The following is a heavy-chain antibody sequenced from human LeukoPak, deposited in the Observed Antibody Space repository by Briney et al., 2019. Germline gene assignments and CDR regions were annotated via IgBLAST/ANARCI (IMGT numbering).Heavy chain of an antibody. D-gene: IGHD3-16*01. CDR1: GFTFDDYA. CDR3: AKDRGGASFYYFDY. J-gene: IGHJ4*02. V-gene: IGHV3-9*01. CDR2: ISWNSGSI. Sequence: GGSLRLSCAASGFTFDDYAMHWVRQAPGKGLEWVSGISWNSGSIGYADSVKGRFTISRDNAKNSLYLQMNSPRAEHTALYYCAKDRGGASFYYFDYWGQGTLVTVSS.